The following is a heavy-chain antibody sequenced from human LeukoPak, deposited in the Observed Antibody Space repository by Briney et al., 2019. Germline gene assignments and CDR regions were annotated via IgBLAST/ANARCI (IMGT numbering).Heavy chain of an antibody. V-gene: IGHV3-23*01. D-gene: IGHD2-15*01. J-gene: IGHJ5*02. CDR3: AKGYCSGGSCYSGLFDP. CDR2: ISGSGGST. CDR1: GFTFSSYA. Sequence: GGSLRLSCAASGFTFSSYAMSWVRQAPGKGLEWVSAISGSGGSTYYADSVKGRFTISRDNSKNTLYLQMNSLRAEDTAVYYCAKGYCSGGSCYSGLFDPWGQGTLVTVSS.